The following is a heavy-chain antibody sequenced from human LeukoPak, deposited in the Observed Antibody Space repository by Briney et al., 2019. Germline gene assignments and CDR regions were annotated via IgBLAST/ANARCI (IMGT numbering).Heavy chain of an antibody. D-gene: IGHD2-2*01. CDR2: TYTNGRT. V-gene: IGHV4-39*07. CDR3: AAGKDVVGSPVGAFDI. Sequence: SETLSLTCTVSGGSFGGSQYWGWCRQAPGKGLEWIGSTYTNGRTFYNPSLASRLTTSVDTSTNQISLRLTSATVADTAVLYCAAGKDVVGSPVGAFDIWGQGTMVTVSS. CDR1: GGSFGGSQY. J-gene: IGHJ3*02.